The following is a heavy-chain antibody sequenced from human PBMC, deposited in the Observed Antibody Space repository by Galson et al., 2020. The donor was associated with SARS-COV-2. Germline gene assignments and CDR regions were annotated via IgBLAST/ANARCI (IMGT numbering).Heavy chain of an antibody. CDR2: IWYDGSKK. J-gene: IGHJ3*02. CDR1: GFTFSSYG. V-gene: IGHV3-33*01. CDR3: ARDLAITVAGTHDAFDI. Sequence: GESLKISCAASGFTFSSYGMHWVRQAPGKGLEWVAVIWYDGSKKYYADSVKGRFTISRDNSKNTLYLQMNSLRAEDTAVYYCARDLAITVAGTHDAFDIWGQGTMVTVSS. D-gene: IGHD6-19*01.